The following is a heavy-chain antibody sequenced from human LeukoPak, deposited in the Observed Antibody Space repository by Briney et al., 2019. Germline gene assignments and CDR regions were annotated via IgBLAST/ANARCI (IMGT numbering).Heavy chain of an antibody. V-gene: IGHV4-30-4*01. CDR3: ARDTYYDFWSGLDP. J-gene: IGHJ5*02. CDR1: GGSISSGDYY. Sequence: SETLSLTCTVSGGSISSGDYYWSWIRQPPGKGLEWIGYIYYSGSTYYNPSLKSRVTISVGTSKNQFSLKLSSVTAADTAVYYCARDTYYDFWSGLDPWGQGTLVTVSS. D-gene: IGHD3-3*01. CDR2: IYYSGST.